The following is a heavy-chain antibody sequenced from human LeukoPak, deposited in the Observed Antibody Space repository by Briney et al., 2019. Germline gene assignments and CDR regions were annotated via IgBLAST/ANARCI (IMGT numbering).Heavy chain of an antibody. J-gene: IGHJ4*02. CDR2: INHSGST. Sequence: SETLSLTCAVYGGSFSGYYWSWIRQPPGKGLEWIGEINHSGSTNYNPSLKSRVTISVDTSKNQFSLKLSSVTAADTAVYYCARARAYYYGSGSYFDYRGQGTLVTVSS. D-gene: IGHD3-10*01. CDR1: GGSFSGYY. V-gene: IGHV4-34*01. CDR3: ARARAYYYGSGSYFDY.